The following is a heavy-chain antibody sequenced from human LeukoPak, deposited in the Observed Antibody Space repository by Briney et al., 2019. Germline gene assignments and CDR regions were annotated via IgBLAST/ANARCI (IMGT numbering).Heavy chain of an antibody. Sequence: ASVKVPCKASGYTFTGYYMHWVRQAPGQGLEWMGWINPNSGGTNYAQKFQGRVTMTRDTSISTAYMELSRLRSDDTAVYYCARPVGYCSSTSCSAGGYNWFDPWGQGTLVTVSS. D-gene: IGHD2-2*01. CDR1: GYTFTGYY. CDR3: ARPVGYCSSTSCSAGGYNWFDP. V-gene: IGHV1-2*02. J-gene: IGHJ5*02. CDR2: INPNSGGT.